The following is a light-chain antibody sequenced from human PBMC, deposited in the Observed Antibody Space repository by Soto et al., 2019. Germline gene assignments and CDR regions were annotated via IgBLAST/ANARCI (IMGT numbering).Light chain of an antibody. CDR3: QQYGSSQS. V-gene: IGKV3-20*01. Sequence: EIVLTQSPGTLFLSPGERATLSCRASQSVSSSYLAWYQQKPGQAPRLLIYGASSRATGIPDRFSGSGSGTEFTLTISRLEPEDFAVYYCQQYGSSQSFGQGTKVEIK. CDR1: QSVSSSY. J-gene: IGKJ1*01. CDR2: GAS.